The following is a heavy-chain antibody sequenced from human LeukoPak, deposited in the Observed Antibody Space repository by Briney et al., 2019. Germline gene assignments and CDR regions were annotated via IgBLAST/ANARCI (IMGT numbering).Heavy chain of an antibody. CDR2: IYSGGRT. D-gene: IGHD6-13*01. V-gene: IGHV3-66*01. Sequence: GGSLRLSCAASGXTVSSNYMSWVRQAPGKGLECVSVIYSGGRTYYADSVKGRFTISRDNSKNTLYLQMNSLRAEDTAVYYCASIVAAGKGYFDYWGQGTLVTVSS. J-gene: IGHJ4*02. CDR3: ASIVAAGKGYFDY. CDR1: GXTVSSNY.